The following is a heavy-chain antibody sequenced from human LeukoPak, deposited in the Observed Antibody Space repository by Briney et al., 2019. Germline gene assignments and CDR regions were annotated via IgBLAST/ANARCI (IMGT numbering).Heavy chain of an antibody. Sequence: GGSLRLSCAGSGFTFSNYAMTWVRQAPGKGLEWVSGISGSGGDTYYADSVKGRFTISRDNSKNTLYLQMNSLRAEDTAVYYCARFSVVRGVPNWFDPWGQGTLVTVSS. CDR1: GFTFSNYA. V-gene: IGHV3-23*01. CDR3: ARFSVVRGVPNWFDP. J-gene: IGHJ5*02. CDR2: ISGSGGDT. D-gene: IGHD3-10*01.